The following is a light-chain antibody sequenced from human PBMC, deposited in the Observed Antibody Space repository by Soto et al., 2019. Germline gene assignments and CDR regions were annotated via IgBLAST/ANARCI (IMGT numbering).Light chain of an antibody. CDR2: KAS. V-gene: IGKV1-5*03. CDR3: QHYNSQRT. Sequence: DIQMTQSPSTLSSSVGDRVTITCRASQFISSWLAWYQQKPGKAPKLLIYKASSLESGVPSRFSGSGSGTVTIITISSLQPDDFATYYCQHYNSQRTFGQGTKVDIK. CDR1: QFISSW. J-gene: IGKJ1*01.